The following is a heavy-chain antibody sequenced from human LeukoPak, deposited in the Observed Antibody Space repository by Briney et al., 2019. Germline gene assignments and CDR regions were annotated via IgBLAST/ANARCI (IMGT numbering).Heavy chain of an antibody. CDR2: ISSSSSYI. J-gene: IGHJ4*02. V-gene: IGHV3-21*01. CDR1: GFTFSSYS. Sequence: GGSLRLSCAASGFTFSSYSMNWVRQAPGKGLEWVSSISSSSSYIYYADSVKGRFTISRDNAKNSLYLQMNSLRAEDTAVYYCARRYCSRTSCYYFDYWGQGTLVTVSS. CDR3: ARRYCSRTSCYYFDY. D-gene: IGHD2-2*01.